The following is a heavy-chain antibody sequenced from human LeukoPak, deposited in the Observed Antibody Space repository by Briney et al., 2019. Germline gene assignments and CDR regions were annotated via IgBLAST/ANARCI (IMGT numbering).Heavy chain of an antibody. D-gene: IGHD2-2*01. CDR1: GFTFDDYS. Sequence: GGSLRLSCAAPGFTFDDYSMSWVRRAPGKGLEWVSGINWNGGSTGYADSVKGRFTISRDNAKNSLYLQMNSLRAEDTALYYCARETIVVVPAANLYYYYYMDVWGKGTTVTVSS. CDR3: ARETIVVVPAANLYYYYYMDV. V-gene: IGHV3-20*04. CDR2: INWNGGST. J-gene: IGHJ6*03.